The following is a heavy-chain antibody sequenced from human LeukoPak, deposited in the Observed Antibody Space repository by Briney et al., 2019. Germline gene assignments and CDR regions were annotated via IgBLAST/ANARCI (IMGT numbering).Heavy chain of an antibody. V-gene: IGHV4-61*01. J-gene: IGHJ5*02. CDR3: ARELGYSWFDP. CDR1: GGSIGSSSYY. CDR2: IYYSGST. Sequence: SETLSLTCTVSGGSIGSSSYYWGWIRQPPGKGLAWIGYIYYSGSTNYNPSLKSRVTISVDTSKNQFSLKLSSVTAADTAVYYCARELGYSWFDPWGQGTLVTVSS. D-gene: IGHD4-11*01.